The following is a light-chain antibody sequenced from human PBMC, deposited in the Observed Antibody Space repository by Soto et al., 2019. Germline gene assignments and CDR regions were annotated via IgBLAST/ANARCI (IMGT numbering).Light chain of an antibody. J-gene: IGKJ1*01. CDR1: QSVSSN. Sequence: EIVLTQSPATLSVSPGERATLSCRASQSVSSNLAWYQQKPGQTPRLLIFGASNRATGIPARFSGSGSGTEFTLTISSLQSEDFAVYYCQQYGSSGTFGQGTKVDIK. CDR3: QQYGSSGT. CDR2: GAS. V-gene: IGKV3-15*01.